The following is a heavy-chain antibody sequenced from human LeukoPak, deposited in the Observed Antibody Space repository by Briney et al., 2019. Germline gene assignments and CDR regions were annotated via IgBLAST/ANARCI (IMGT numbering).Heavy chain of an antibody. CDR2: INQDGSDK. Sequence: PGGSLRLSCAASGFTFSSYWMSWVRQAPGKGLAWVANINQDGSDKYYVDSVKGRFTISRDNAKNSLYLQMNSLRVEDTAVYYCARTRDGPFAYWGQGTLVTVSS. D-gene: IGHD5-24*01. V-gene: IGHV3-7*01. J-gene: IGHJ4*02. CDR3: ARTRDGPFAY. CDR1: GFTFSSYW.